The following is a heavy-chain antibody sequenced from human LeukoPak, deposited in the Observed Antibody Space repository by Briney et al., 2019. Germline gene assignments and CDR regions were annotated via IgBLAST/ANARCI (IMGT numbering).Heavy chain of an antibody. V-gene: IGHV4-4*07. J-gene: IGHJ3*02. CDR2: IYTSGST. D-gene: IGHD6-6*01. Sequence: SETLSLTYTVSGGSISSYYWSWIRQPAGKGLEWIGRIYTSGSTNYNPSLKSRVTMSVDTSKNQFPLKLSSVTAADTAVYYCVGAAWGTFSSSSSLIAFDIWGQGTMVTVSS. CDR3: VGAAWGTFSSSSSLIAFDI. CDR1: GGSISSYY.